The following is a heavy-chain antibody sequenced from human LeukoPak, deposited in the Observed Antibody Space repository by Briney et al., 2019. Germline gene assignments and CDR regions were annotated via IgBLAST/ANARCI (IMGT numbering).Heavy chain of an antibody. CDR3: AKNRVVYNWNYAYYFDY. CDR2: ISYDGSNK. D-gene: IGHD1-7*01. CDR1: GFTFSSYS. Sequence: GSLRLSCAASGFTFSSYSMNWVRQAPGKGLEWVAIISYDGSNKYYADSVKGRFTISRDNSKNTLFLQVNSLRTEDTAVYYCAKNRVVYNWNYAYYFDYWGQGTLVTVSS. V-gene: IGHV3-30*18. J-gene: IGHJ4*02.